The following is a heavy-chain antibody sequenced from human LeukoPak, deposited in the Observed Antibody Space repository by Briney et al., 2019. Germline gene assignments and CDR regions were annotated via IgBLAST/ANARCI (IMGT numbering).Heavy chain of an antibody. CDR1: GYTFTNYG. CDR2: ISAYNGNT. CDR3: ARDGSGSYYVHWFDP. J-gene: IGHJ5*02. D-gene: IGHD1-26*01. Sequence: ASVKVSCKAAGYTFTNYGITWVRQAPGQGLEWMGWISAYNGNTNYAQKLQGRVTMATGTSTSTAYMELRSLRSDDTAVYYCARDGSGSYYVHWFDPWGQGTLVTVSS. V-gene: IGHV1-18*01.